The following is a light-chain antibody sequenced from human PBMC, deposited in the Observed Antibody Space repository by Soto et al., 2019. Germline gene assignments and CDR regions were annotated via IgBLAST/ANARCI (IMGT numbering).Light chain of an antibody. Sequence: QSALTQPRSVSGSPGQSVTISCTGTSSDVGGYNYVSWYQQHPGKAPKLMIYDVSKRLSGVPDRSSGSKSGNTASLTISGLHAEDEADYYCCSYAGSYYVFGTGTKVTVL. CDR3: CSYAGSYYV. V-gene: IGLV2-11*01. J-gene: IGLJ1*01. CDR1: SSDVGGYNY. CDR2: DVS.